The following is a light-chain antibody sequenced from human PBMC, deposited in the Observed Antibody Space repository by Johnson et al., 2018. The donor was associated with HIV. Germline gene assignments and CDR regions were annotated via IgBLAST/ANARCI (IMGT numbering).Light chain of an antibody. Sequence: HSVLTQPPSVSAAPGQKVTISCSGSSSNIGNNYVSWYQQVPGTAPKLLIFDNNKRPSGIPDRFSGSKSGTSATLGITGLQTGDEADYYCGTWDSSLSAFYVFGTGTKVTVL. J-gene: IGLJ1*01. CDR3: GTWDSSLSAFYV. V-gene: IGLV1-51*01. CDR1: SSNIGNNY. CDR2: DNN.